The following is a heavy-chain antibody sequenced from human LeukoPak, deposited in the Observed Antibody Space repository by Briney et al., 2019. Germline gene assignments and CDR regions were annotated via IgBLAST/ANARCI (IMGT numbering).Heavy chain of an antibody. CDR2: ISSSSSYI. CDR3: ARDPGTDSSGYTWYVDL. J-gene: IGHJ2*01. D-gene: IGHD3-22*01. V-gene: IGHV3-21*01. CDR1: GFTFSIYS. Sequence: GGSLRLSCAASGFTFSIYSMNWARQAPGRGLECVSSISSSSSYIYYADSVKGRLTISSDNAKNSLYLQMNSLRAEDTAVYYCARDPGTDSSGYTWYVDLWCRGTVVTVSS.